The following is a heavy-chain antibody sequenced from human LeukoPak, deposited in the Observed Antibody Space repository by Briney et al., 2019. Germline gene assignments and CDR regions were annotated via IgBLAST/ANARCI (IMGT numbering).Heavy chain of an antibody. V-gene: IGHV4-39*01. D-gene: IGHD3-10*01. CDR3: ASPVQLLWFGELYNYHAFDI. Sequence: KSSETLSLTCTVSGGSISSSSYYWGWIRQPPGKGLEWIGSIYYSGSTYYNPPLKSRVTISVDTSKNQFSLKLSSVTAADPAVYYCASPVQLLWFGELYNYHAFDIWGQGTMVTVSS. CDR1: GGSISSSSYY. CDR2: IYYSGST. J-gene: IGHJ3*02.